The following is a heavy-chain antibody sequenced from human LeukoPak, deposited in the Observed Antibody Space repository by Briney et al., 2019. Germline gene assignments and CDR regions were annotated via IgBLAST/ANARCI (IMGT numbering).Heavy chain of an antibody. CDR1: GFTVSNTY. CDR3: ARDSGSSLNDAFDI. V-gene: IGHV3-66*01. D-gene: IGHD1-26*01. CDR2: IYNGGST. Sequence: GGSLRLSCAASGFTVSNTYMSWVRQAPGKGLEWVSIIYNGGSTYYTDSVKGRFTISRDNSKNTLYLQMNSLRAEDTAVYYCARDSGSSLNDAFDIWGQGTMVTVSS. J-gene: IGHJ3*02.